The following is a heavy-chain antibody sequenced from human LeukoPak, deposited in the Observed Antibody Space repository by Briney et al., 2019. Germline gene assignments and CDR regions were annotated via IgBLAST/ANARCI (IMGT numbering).Heavy chain of an antibody. CDR1: GGSISSGSYY. D-gene: IGHD1-26*01. J-gene: IGHJ4*02. V-gene: IGHV4-61*02. CDR3: ARGELRTTGSHFDY. Sequence: SETLSLTCTVSGGSISSGSYYWSWIRQPAGKGLEWIGRIYTSGSTNYNPSLKSRVTISVDTSMNQFSLKLSSVTAADTAVYYCARGELRTTGSHFDYWGQGTLVTVSS. CDR2: IYTSGST.